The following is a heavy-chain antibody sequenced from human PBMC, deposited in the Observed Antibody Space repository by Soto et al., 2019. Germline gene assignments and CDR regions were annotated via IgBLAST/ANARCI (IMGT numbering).Heavy chain of an antibody. CDR1: GGSISSYY. Sequence: SETLSLTCTVSGGSISSYYWSRIRQPSGKGLEWIGYIYYSGSTNYNPSLKSRVTISVDTSKNQFSLKLSSVTAADTAVYYCARVMYYYDSSGYNYWGQGTLVTVSS. V-gene: IGHV4-59*01. CDR2: IYYSGST. D-gene: IGHD3-22*01. J-gene: IGHJ4*02. CDR3: ARVMYYYDSSGYNY.